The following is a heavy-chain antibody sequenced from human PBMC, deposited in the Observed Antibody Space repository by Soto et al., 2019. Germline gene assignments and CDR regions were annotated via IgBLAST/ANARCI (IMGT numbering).Heavy chain of an antibody. CDR3: ARRGPGTYFDY. V-gene: IGHV3-23*01. CDR2: ISGSGGST. Sequence: GGSMRLSCAASGVTFSNYGMMWVSQAPGKGLEWVSAISGSGGSTYYADSVKGRFTISRDNSKNTLYLQMNSLRAEDTAVYYCARRGPGTYFDYWGQGTLVTVSS. D-gene: IGHD6-13*01. J-gene: IGHJ4*02. CDR1: GVTFSNYG.